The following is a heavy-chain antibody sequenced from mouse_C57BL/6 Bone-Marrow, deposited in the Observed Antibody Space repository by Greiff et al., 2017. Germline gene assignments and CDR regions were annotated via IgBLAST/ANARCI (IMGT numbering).Heavy chain of an antibody. CDR3: ALITTVEVYCDV. D-gene: IGHD1-1*01. CDR2: IYPGSGST. V-gene: IGHV1-55*01. J-gene: IGHJ1*03. Sequence: QVQLQQPGAELVKPGASVKMSCKASGYTFTNYWITWVKQRPGQGLEWIGDIYPGSGSTSYNEKFKSKATLTVDTSSSTAYMQLSSLTSEDSAVYFCALITTVEVYCDVWGTGTAVSVS. CDR1: GYTFTNYW.